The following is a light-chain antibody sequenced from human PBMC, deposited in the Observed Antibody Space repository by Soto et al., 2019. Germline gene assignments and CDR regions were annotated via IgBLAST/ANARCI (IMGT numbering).Light chain of an antibody. V-gene: IGLV1-47*01. Sequence: QSVLTQPPSASGTPGQRVTISCSGSSSNIGSNYVYWYQQLPGTAPKLLIYRNNQRPSGVPDRFSGSKSGTSASLAISGLRSEDEADYYCAAWDDSLSGPSYVFGTGTKLTVL. CDR2: RNN. CDR3: AAWDDSLSGPSYV. J-gene: IGLJ1*01. CDR1: SSNIGSNY.